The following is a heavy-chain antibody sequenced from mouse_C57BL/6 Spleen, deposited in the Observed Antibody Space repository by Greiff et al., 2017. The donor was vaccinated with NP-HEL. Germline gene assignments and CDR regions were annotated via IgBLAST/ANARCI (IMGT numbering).Heavy chain of an antibody. V-gene: IGHV1-22*01. J-gene: IGHJ1*03. Sequence: EVQLQQSGPELVKPGASVKMSCKASGYTFTDYNMHWVKQSNGKSLEWIGYINPNNGGTRYNQKFKGKATLTGNKSSSTAYMELRSLTSEDSAVYYCARVLLRDWYFDVWGTGTTVTVSS. CDR1: GYTFTDYN. CDR2: INPNNGGT. CDR3: ARVLLRDWYFDV. D-gene: IGHD1-1*01.